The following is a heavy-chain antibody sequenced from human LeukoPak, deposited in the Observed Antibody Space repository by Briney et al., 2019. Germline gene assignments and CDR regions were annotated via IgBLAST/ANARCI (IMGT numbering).Heavy chain of an antibody. Sequence: ASVKVSCKASGYTFTGYYMHWVRQAPGQGLEWMGWINPNSGGTNYAQKFQGRVTMTRDTSISTAYMELSRLRSDDTAVYYCAKDLSDPFTMIVVVINFDYWGQGTLVTVSS. D-gene: IGHD3-22*01. V-gene: IGHV1-2*02. CDR1: GYTFTGYY. CDR3: AKDLSDPFTMIVVVINFDY. CDR2: INPNSGGT. J-gene: IGHJ4*02.